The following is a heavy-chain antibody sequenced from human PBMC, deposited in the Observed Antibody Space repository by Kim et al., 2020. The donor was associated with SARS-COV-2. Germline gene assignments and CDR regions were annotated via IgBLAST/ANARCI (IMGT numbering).Heavy chain of an antibody. Sequence: SDGSSTENADSTNGRFPISRDNAKKSLALQMNRLTPEDTAVYYCVREPASWGQGTLVTVSS. CDR2: SDGSST. CDR3: VREPAS. J-gene: IGHJ5*02. V-gene: IGHV3-11*01.